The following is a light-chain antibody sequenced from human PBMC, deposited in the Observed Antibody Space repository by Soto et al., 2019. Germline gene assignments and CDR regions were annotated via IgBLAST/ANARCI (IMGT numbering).Light chain of an antibody. J-gene: IGKJ1*01. V-gene: IGKV3-15*01. CDR1: QSVSSN. CDR3: QQYNNWHTWT. CDR2: GAS. Sequence: EIVMTQYPATLSVSPGERATLSCRASQSVSSNLAWYQQKPGQAPRLLIYGASTRATGIPARFSGSGSATEFTLTISSLKSEDFAVYYCQQYNNWHTWTFGQGTKVDIK.